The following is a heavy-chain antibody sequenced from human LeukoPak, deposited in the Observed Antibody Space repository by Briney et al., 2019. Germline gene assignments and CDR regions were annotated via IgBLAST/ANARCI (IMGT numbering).Heavy chain of an antibody. V-gene: IGHV3-30*04. CDR2: ISYDGSNK. D-gene: IGHD3-22*01. CDR1: GFTFSSYA. Sequence: GGSLRLSCAASGFTFSSYAMHWVRQAPGKGLEWVAVISYDGSNKYYADSVRGRFTISRDNSKNTLCLQMNSLRAEDTAVYYCARERDDSSGYYYAYWGQGTLVTVSS. J-gene: IGHJ4*02. CDR3: ARERDDSSGYYYAY.